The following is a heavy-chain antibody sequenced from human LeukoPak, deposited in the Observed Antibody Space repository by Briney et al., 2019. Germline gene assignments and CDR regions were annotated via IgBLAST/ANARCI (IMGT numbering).Heavy chain of an antibody. Sequence: SETLSLTCAVYGGSFSGYYWSWIRQPPGKGLEWIWEINHSGSTNYHPSRKSRVTLSVDTSKNQFSLKLSSVTAADTAVYFCARAGSYGVGAFDIWGQGTMVTVSS. CDR3: ARAGSYGVGAFDI. V-gene: IGHV4-34*01. CDR2: INHSGST. D-gene: IGHD4-17*01. CDR1: GGSFSGYY. J-gene: IGHJ3*02.